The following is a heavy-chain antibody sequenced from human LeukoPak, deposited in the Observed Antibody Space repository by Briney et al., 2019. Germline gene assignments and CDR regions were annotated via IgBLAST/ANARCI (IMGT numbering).Heavy chain of an antibody. D-gene: IGHD4-17*01. Sequence: ASVKVSCKVSGYTLTELSMHWVRQAPGKGLEWMGGFDPEDGETIYAQKFQGRVTMTTDTSTSTAYMELRSLRSDDTAVYYCARVDGYGDYYFDYWGQGTLVTVSS. J-gene: IGHJ4*02. V-gene: IGHV1-24*01. CDR1: GYTLTELS. CDR3: ARVDGYGDYYFDY. CDR2: FDPEDGET.